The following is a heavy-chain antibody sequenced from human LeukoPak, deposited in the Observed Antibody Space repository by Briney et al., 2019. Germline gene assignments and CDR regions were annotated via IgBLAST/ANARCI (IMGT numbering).Heavy chain of an antibody. J-gene: IGHJ6*03. D-gene: IGHD6-19*01. CDR1: EFTFSNYG. Sequence: QTGGSLRLSCVAPEFTFSNYGMHWVRQAPGKGLEWVAFIRYDGGHKYYADSVKGRFTISRDNSKNTLYLQMNSLRTEDTAVYFCAKAVAGPRYMDVWGKGTTVSISS. CDR3: AKAVAGPRYMDV. CDR2: IRYDGGHK. V-gene: IGHV3-30*02.